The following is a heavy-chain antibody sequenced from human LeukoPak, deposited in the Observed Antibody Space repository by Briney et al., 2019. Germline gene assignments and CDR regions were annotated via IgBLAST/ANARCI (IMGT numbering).Heavy chain of an antibody. Sequence: SETLSLTCAVYGGSFSGYYWSWIRQPPGKGLEWIGEINHSGSTNYNPSLKSRVTISVDTSMNQFSLKLSSVTAADTAVYYCARGVVGATRPYWGQGTLVTVSS. CDR1: GGSFSGYY. J-gene: IGHJ4*02. CDR3: ARGVVGATRPY. CDR2: INHSGST. V-gene: IGHV4-34*01. D-gene: IGHD1-26*01.